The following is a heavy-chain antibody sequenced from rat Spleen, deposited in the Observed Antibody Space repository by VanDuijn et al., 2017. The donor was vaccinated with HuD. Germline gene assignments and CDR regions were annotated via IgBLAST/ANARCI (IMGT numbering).Heavy chain of an antibody. CDR3: ARGSLVDF. V-gene: IGHV2-30*01. J-gene: IGHJ2*01. CDR2: IWTGGST. Sequence: QVQLKESGPGLVQPSQTLSLTCTVSGFSLTSYNVHWVRQPTGKGLEWMGVIWTGGSTDYNSALSSRLRISRDTSTSQVFLKMSSLKTEDTATYYCARGSLVDFWGQGVMVTVSS. CDR1: GFSLTSYN. D-gene: IGHD1-12*02.